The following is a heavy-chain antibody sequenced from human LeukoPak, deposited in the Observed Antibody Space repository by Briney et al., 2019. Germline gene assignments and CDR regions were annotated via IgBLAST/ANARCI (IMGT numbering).Heavy chain of an antibody. V-gene: IGHV3-33*01. CDR2: IWYDGSNK. D-gene: IGHD3-3*01. CDR3: ARETSLGDYWNGYPPPDT. Sequence: GGSLRLSCAASGFTFSSYGMHWVRQAPGKGLEWVAVIWYDGSNKYYADSVKGRFTISRDNSKNTLYLQMNSLRAEDTAVYYCARETSLGDYWNGYPPPDTWGQGTLVTVSS. J-gene: IGHJ5*02. CDR1: GFTFSSYG.